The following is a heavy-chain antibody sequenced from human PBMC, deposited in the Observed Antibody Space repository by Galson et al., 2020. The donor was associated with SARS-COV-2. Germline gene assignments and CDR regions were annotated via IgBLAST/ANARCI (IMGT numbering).Heavy chain of an antibody. Sequence: ETSETLSLTCTVSGVSGGSMSGYYWSWIRQPAGKGLEWIGRIYSSENISYKSSLKSRVTMSLDASKNRFSLNLTSVTAADTAIYYCANFRCTGGNCYPEAYWGQGMLVTVSS. V-gene: IGHV4-4*07. CDR1: GGSMSGYY. J-gene: IGHJ4*02. CDR3: ANFRCTGGNCYPEAY. CDR2: IYSSENI. D-gene: IGHD2-15*01.